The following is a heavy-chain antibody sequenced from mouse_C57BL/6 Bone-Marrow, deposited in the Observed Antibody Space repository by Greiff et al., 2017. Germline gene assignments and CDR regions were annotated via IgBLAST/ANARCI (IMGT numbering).Heavy chain of an antibody. V-gene: IGHV1-15*01. D-gene: IGHD4-1*01. CDR3: TRCDWGGFAY. Sequence: QVQLKESGAELVRPGASVTLSCKASGYTFTDYEMHWVKQTPVHGLEWIGAIDPETGGTAYNQKFKGKAILTADKSSSTAYMELRSLTSEDSAVYYCTRCDWGGFAYWGQGTLVTVSA. J-gene: IGHJ3*01. CDR2: IDPETGGT. CDR1: GYTFTDYE.